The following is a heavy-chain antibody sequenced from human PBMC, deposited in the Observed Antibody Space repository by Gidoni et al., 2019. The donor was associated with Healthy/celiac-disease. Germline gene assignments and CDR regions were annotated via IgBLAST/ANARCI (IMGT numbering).Heavy chain of an antibody. CDR3: ARWRGQWPL. CDR1: GFTFSSYS. CDR2: ISSSSSYI. V-gene: IGHV3-21*01. D-gene: IGHD6-19*01. Sequence: EVQLVESGGGLVKPGGSLRLSCAASGFTFSSYSMTWVRQAPGKGLAWVSSISSSSSYIYYADSVKDRFTISRDNAKNSLYLQMNSLRAEDTAVYYCARWRGQWPLWGQGTLVTVSS. J-gene: IGHJ4*02.